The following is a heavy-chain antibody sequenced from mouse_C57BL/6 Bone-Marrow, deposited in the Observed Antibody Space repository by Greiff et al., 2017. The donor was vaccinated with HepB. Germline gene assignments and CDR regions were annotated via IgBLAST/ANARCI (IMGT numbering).Heavy chain of an antibody. J-gene: IGHJ4*01. CDR3: ARSVLRESEWDY. CDR2: IYPGDGDT. CDR1: GYAFSSYW. V-gene: IGHV1-80*01. Sequence: QVQLKESGAELVKPGASVKISCKASGYAFSSYWMNWVKQRPGKGLEWIGQIYPGDGDTNYNGKFKGKATLTADKSSSTAFMQLSSLTSEDSAVYFCARSVLRESEWDYWGQGTSVTVSS. D-gene: IGHD1-1*01.